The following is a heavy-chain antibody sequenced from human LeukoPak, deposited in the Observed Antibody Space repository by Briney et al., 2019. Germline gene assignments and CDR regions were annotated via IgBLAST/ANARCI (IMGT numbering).Heavy chain of an antibody. CDR3: ARGDCSSTSCYTHYAFDI. J-gene: IGHJ3*02. V-gene: IGHV3-7*04. CDR1: GFTFSSYW. CDR2: IKHDGSEK. D-gene: IGHD2-2*02. Sequence: GGSLRLSCAASGFTFSSYWMHWVRQAPGKGLEWVANIKHDGSEKYYVDSVKGRFTISRDNAKNTLYLQMNSLRAEDTAVYYCARGDCSSTSCYTHYAFDIWGRGTMVTVSS.